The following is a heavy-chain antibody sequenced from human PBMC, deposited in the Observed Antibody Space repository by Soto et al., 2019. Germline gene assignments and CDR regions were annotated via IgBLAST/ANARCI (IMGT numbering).Heavy chain of an antibody. CDR1: GGTFSSYA. V-gene: IGHV1-69*13. D-gene: IGHD3-10*01. Sequence: SVKVSCKASGGTFSSYAISWVRQAPGQGLEWMGGLIPIFGTANYAQKFQGRVTITADESTSTAYMELSSLRSEDTAVYYCARDPLLLILSVDDAFDIWGQRTMVTVSS. CDR3: ARDPLLLILSVDDAFDI. J-gene: IGHJ3*02. CDR2: LIPIFGTA.